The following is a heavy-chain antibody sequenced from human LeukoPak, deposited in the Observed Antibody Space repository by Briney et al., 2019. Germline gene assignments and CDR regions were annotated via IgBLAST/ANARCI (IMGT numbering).Heavy chain of an antibody. Sequence: GGSLRLSCAAPGFTFSDYYMSWVRQAPGKGLEWVSYISGSGTTIYYADSVRGRFTISWDNAKNSLFPQMNSLRAEDTAIYYCTREDYYYASGYWGQGTLVTVSS. D-gene: IGHD3-10*01. CDR1: GFTFSDYY. J-gene: IGHJ4*02. CDR3: TREDYYYASGY. V-gene: IGHV3-11*04. CDR2: ISGSGTTI.